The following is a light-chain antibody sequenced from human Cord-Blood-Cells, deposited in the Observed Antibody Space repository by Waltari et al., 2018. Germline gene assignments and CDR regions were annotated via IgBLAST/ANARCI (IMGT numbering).Light chain of an antibody. CDR3: QQSYSTPLT. J-gene: IGKJ4*01. V-gene: IGKV1-39*01. CDR1: QSISSY. CDR2: AAS. Sequence: DIQMTQSPSSLSESVGDRVTITCRASQSISSYLNWYQQKPVKAPKLLIYAASSLQSGVPSRFSGSGSGTDCTLTISSLQPEDFATYYCQQSYSTPLTFGGGTKVEIK.